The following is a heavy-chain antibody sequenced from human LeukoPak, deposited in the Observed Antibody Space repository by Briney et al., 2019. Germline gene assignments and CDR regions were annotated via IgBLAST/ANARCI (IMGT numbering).Heavy chain of an antibody. CDR1: GHSISSGFY. V-gene: IGHV4-38-2*02. CDR3: ARGDSGWYLGLGFDY. Sequence: SETLSLTCTVSGHSISSGFYWGWIRQPPGKGLEWIGSIYHSGTTYYNPSLKSRVTISVDTSKNQFSLKLSSVTAADTAVYYCARGDSGWYLGLGFDYWGQGTLVTVSS. CDR2: IYHSGTT. J-gene: IGHJ4*02. D-gene: IGHD6-19*01.